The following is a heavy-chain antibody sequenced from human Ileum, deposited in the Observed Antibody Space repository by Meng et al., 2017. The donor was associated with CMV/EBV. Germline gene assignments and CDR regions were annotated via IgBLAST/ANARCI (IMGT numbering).Heavy chain of an antibody. CDR1: RGDYY. CDR3: ARTQDCSTTSCYTGFDP. V-gene: IGHV4-30-4*01. D-gene: IGHD2-2*01. CDR2: IKYSGRT. Sequence: RGDYYWRWIRQPPGKGLEWIGFIKYSGRTYYNPSLTSRVTISLDTSENHFSLRLSSVTAADTAVYYCARTQDCSTTSCYTGFDPWGQGTLVTVSS. J-gene: IGHJ5*02.